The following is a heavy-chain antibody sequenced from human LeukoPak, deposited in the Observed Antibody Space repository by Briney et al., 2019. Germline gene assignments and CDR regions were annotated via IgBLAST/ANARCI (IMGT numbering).Heavy chain of an antibody. V-gene: IGHV4-31*03. CDR2: IYYSGST. CDR1: GGSISSGGYY. D-gene: IGHD3-22*01. CDR3: ARDSSGGGAFDI. Sequence: PSETLSLTCTVSGGSISSGGYYWSWIRQHPGKGLEWIGYIYYSGSTYYNPSLKSRVTISVDTSKNQFSPKLSSVTAADTAVYYCARDSSGGGAFDIWGQGTMVTVSS. J-gene: IGHJ3*02.